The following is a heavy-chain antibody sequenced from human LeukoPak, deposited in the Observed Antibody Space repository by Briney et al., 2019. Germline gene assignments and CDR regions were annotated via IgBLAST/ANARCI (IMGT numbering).Heavy chain of an antibody. Sequence: GGSLRLSCAASGFTFDDYAMHWVRQAPGKGLEWVSGISWNSGSIGYADSVKGRFTISRDNAKNSLYLQMNSLRAEDTALYYCAKADDSCGYYADYWRQGTLVTVSS. CDR2: ISWNSGSI. V-gene: IGHV3-9*01. J-gene: IGHJ4*02. D-gene: IGHD3-22*01. CDR3: AKADDSCGYYADY. CDR1: GFTFDDYA.